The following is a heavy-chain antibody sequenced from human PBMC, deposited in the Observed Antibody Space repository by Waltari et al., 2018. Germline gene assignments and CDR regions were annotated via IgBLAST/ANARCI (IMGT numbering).Heavy chain of an antibody. V-gene: IGHV3-53*01. Sequence: EVQLVESGGGLIQPGGSLRLSCAASGLTVSSNYMSWVRQAPGKGLEGVLVIYSGCSKYYADSVKGRFTNSRENYKNPLYLKMNSLRAEDTAVYYCASVGLYQLLSNHAFDIWGQGTMVTVSS. CDR2: IYSGCSK. J-gene: IGHJ3*02. CDR1: GLTVSSNY. D-gene: IGHD2-2*01. CDR3: ASVGLYQLLSNHAFDI.